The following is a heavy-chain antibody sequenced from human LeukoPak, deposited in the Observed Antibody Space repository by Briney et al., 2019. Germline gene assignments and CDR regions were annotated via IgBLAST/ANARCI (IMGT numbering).Heavy chain of an antibody. Sequence: TPGGSLRLSCAASGFTFSHSYMTWIRQAPGKGLEWVSFISNSSDSIYYADSVKGRFTTSRDNAKNSLFLQMNSLRAEDTAVYYCGRGHWGLDYWGQGALVSVSS. CDR2: ISNSSDSI. V-gene: IGHV3-11*04. CDR1: GFTFSHSY. D-gene: IGHD7-27*01. CDR3: GRGHWGLDY. J-gene: IGHJ4*02.